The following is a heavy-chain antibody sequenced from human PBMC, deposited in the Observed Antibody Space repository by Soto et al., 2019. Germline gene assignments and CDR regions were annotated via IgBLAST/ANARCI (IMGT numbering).Heavy chain of an antibody. D-gene: IGHD3-22*01. V-gene: IGHV3-11*01. CDR1: GFTFSDYY. CDR3: ARDQHYYDSSAPPA. CDR2: ISSSGSTI. J-gene: IGHJ4*02. Sequence: GGSLRLSCAASGFTFSDYYMSWIRQAPGKGLEWVSYISSSGSTIYYADSVKGRFTISRDNAKNSLYLQMNSLRAEDTAVYYCARDQHYYDSSAPPAWGQGTLVTVSS.